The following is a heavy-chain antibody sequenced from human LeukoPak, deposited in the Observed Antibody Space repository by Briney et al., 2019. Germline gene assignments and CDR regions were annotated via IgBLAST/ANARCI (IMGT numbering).Heavy chain of an antibody. CDR2: INPSGGRT. V-gene: IGHV1-46*01. CDR1: GYTFISCY. Sequence: ASVKVSCKACGYTFISCYIHWVRRAPGQGLEWMGIINPSGGRTGNAQKSQGRATMTRDMSRSTVYMELSSLRSEDTAVYYCTRDPMTLMATVGTASTKGPSPRLYF. D-gene: IGHD1/OR15-1a*01. J-gene: IGHJ1*01. CDR3: TRDPMTLMATVGTASTKGPSPRLYF.